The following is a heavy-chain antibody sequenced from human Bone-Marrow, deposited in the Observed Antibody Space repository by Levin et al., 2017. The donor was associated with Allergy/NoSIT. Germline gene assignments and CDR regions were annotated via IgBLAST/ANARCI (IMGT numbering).Heavy chain of an antibody. D-gene: IGHD3-3*01. CDR3: ARDRDFWSGFWAGGAGYFDP. CDR2: INHSGRT. Sequence: PGGSLRLSCSVSGGSFTGYYWSWLRQSPGKGLEWIGEINHSGRTNYNPSLRSRVSISADTSKNVFSLRLRSVTAADTAVYYCARDRDFWSGFWAGGAGYFDPWGQGTLVLVSS. V-gene: IGHV4-34*01. CDR1: GGSFTGYY. J-gene: IGHJ5*02.